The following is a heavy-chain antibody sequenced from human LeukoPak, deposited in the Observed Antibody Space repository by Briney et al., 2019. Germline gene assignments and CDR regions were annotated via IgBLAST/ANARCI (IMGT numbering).Heavy chain of an antibody. D-gene: IGHD6-19*01. CDR2: ISSSSSYM. Sequence: PGGSLRLSCAASGFTFSSYSMNLVRQAPGKGLELVSSISSSSSYMYYADSVKGRFTISRDNAKNSLYLQMNSLRAEDTAVYYCARVSSGWYSDLDYWGQGTLVTVSS. V-gene: IGHV3-21*04. J-gene: IGHJ4*02. CDR3: ARVSSGWYSDLDY. CDR1: GFTFSSYS.